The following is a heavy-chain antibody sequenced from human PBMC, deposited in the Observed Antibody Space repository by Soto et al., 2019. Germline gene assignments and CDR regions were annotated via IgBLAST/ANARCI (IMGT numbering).Heavy chain of an antibody. CDR1: GGSISSGGYY. Sequence: SETLSLTCTVSGGSISSGGYYWSWIRQHPGKGLEWIGYIYYSGSTNYNPSLKSRVTMSADTSKNQVSLKLSSVTAADSAVYYCARNLGNREVDLWGQGNLVTVSS. CDR3: ARNLGNREVDL. J-gene: IGHJ5*02. D-gene: IGHD1-26*01. CDR2: IYYSGST. V-gene: IGHV4-31*03.